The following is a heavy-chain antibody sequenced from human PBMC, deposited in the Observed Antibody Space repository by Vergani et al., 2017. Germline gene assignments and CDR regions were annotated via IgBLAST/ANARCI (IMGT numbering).Heavy chain of an antibody. J-gene: IGHJ6*02. Sequence: QVQLVQSGAEVKKPGSSVKVSCKASGGTFSSYAISWVRQAPGQGLEWMGGIIPIFGTANYAQKFQGRVTITADKSTSTAYMELSSLRSEDTAVYYCARISRDGYNWGHYYGMDVWGQGTTVTVSS. CDR2: IIPIFGTA. CDR1: GGTFSSYA. V-gene: IGHV1-69*06. D-gene: IGHD5-24*01. CDR3: ARISRDGYNWGHYYGMDV.